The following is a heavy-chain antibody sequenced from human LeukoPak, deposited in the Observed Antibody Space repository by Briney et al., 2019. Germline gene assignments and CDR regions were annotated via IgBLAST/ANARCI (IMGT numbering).Heavy chain of an antibody. Sequence: GGSLRLSCAASGFTFSSYGMHWVRQAPGKGLEWVAVISYDGSNKYYADSVKGRFTISRDNSKNTLYLQMNSLRAEDTAVYYCAKPARAVAGTDFDYWGQGTLVTVSS. CDR2: ISYDGSNK. J-gene: IGHJ4*02. CDR3: AKPARAVAGTDFDY. CDR1: GFTFSSYG. V-gene: IGHV3-30*18. D-gene: IGHD6-19*01.